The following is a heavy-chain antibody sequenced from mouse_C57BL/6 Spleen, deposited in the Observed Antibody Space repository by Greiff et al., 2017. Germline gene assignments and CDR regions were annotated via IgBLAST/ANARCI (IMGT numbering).Heavy chain of an antibody. CDR2: IRLKSDNYAT. Sequence: DVQLVESGGGLVQPGGSMKLSCVASGFTFSNYWMNWVRQSPEKGLEWVAQIRLKSDNYATHYAESVKGRFTISRDDSKSSVYLQMHNLRAEDTGIYYCTGDLDDYDYWGQGTTLTVSS. CDR3: TGDLDDYDY. CDR1: GFTFSNYW. D-gene: IGHD2-4*01. J-gene: IGHJ2*01. V-gene: IGHV6-3*01.